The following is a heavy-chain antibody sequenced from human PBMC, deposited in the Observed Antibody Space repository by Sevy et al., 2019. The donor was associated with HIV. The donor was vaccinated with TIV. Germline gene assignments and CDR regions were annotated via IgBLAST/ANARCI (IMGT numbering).Heavy chain of an antibody. J-gene: IGHJ4*02. CDR2: INPNNGGT. V-gene: IGHV1-2*02. Sequence: ASVKVSCKASGYSFTGYYIHWVRQAPGQGLEWMGWINPNNGGTNYAQEFQGRVTMTRDTSISTVYMELSRLKSDDTAVYYCARAPVYCCGGNCYPYHFDYWGQGTLVTVSS. D-gene: IGHD2-15*01. CDR3: ARAPVYCCGGNCYPYHFDY. CDR1: GYSFTGYY.